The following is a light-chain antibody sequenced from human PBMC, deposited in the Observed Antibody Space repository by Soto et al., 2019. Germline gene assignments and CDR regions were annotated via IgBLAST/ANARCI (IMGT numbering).Light chain of an antibody. CDR2: RAS. CDR3: QHYNNWPPWT. CDR1: QSVSSN. J-gene: IGKJ1*01. Sequence: EIVMTQSAATLTVFLGERATLSCRASQSVSSNLAWYQQKPGQAPRLLIYRASTRATGIPARFSGSGSGTEFTLTISSLQSEDFAVYYCQHYNNWPPWTFGQGTKVEIK. V-gene: IGKV3-15*01.